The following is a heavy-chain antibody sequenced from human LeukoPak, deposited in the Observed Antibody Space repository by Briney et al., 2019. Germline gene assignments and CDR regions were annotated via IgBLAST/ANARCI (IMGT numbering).Heavy chain of an antibody. CDR2: IYYSGST. CDR1: GGSISSSSYY. Sequence: PSETLSLTCTVSGGSISSSSYYWGWIRQPPGKGLEWIGSIYYSGSTYYNPSLKSRVTISVDTSKNQFSLKLSSVTAADTAVYYCARRGVITGTTEPADYWGQGTLVTVSS. J-gene: IGHJ4*02. CDR3: ARRGVITGTTEPADY. V-gene: IGHV4-39*01. D-gene: IGHD1-7*01.